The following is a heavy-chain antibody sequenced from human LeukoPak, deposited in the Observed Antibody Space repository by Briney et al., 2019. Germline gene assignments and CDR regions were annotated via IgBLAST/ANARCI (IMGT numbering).Heavy chain of an antibody. D-gene: IGHD6-6*01. CDR3: ARGQSIAARPIFPDY. CDR2: MNPNSGNT. CDR1: GYTFTSYD. Sequence: ASVTVSCKASGYTFTSYDINWVRQATGQGLEWMGWMNPNSGNTGYAQKFQGRVTMTRNTSISTAYMELSSLRSEDTAVYYCARGQSIAARPIFPDYWGQGTLVTVSS. J-gene: IGHJ4*02. V-gene: IGHV1-8*01.